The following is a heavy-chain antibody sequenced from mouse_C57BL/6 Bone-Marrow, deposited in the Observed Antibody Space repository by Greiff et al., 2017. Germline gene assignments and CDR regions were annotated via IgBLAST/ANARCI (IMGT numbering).Heavy chain of an antibody. CDR2: IDPEDGET. J-gene: IGHJ3*01. CDR1: GFNIKDYY. CDR3: ARRYYGNYAWFAY. V-gene: IGHV14-2*01. D-gene: IGHD2-1*01. Sequence: VQLQQSGAELVKPGASVKLSCTASGFNIKDYYMHWVKQRPDQGLEWIGRIDPEDGETKYVPKFQGKATITADTSSNTAYLQLSSLTSEDTAVYYCARRYYGNYAWFAYWGQGTLVTVSA.